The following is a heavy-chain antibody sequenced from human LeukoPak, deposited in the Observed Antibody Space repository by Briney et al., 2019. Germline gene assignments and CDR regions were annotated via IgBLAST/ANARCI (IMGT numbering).Heavy chain of an antibody. J-gene: IGHJ6*04. CDR1: GFTFIKYS. Sequence: PGGSLRLSCAASGFTFIKYSMTWVRQAPGKGLEWVSAISSSGSTIYYADSVKGRFTISRDNAKNSLYLQMNSLRAEDTAVYYCAELGITMIGGVWGKGTTVTISS. V-gene: IGHV3-48*03. D-gene: IGHD3-10*02. CDR2: ISSSGSTI. CDR3: AELGITMIGGV.